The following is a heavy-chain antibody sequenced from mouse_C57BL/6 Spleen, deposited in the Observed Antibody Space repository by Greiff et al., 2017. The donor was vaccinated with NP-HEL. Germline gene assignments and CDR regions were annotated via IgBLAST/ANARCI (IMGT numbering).Heavy chain of an antibody. D-gene: IGHD1-1*01. J-gene: IGHJ1*03. CDR3: ARRTTVVARDWYFDV. Sequence: VQLQQPGAELVMPGASVKLSCKASGYTFTSYWMHWVKQRPGQGLEWIGEIDPSDSYTNYNQKFKGKSTLTVDKSSSTAYMQLRSLKSEDSAVYYCARRTTVVARDWYFDVWGTGTTVTVSS. CDR1: GYTFTSYW. CDR2: IDPSDSYT. V-gene: IGHV1-69*01.